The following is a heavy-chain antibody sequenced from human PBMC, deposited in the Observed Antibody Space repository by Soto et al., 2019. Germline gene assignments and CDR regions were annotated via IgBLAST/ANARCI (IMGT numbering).Heavy chain of an antibody. CDR2: IIPIFGTA. CDR1: GGTFSSHA. Sequence: SVKVSCKASGGTFSSHAISWVRQAPGQGLEWMGGIIPIFGTANYAQKFQGRVTITADKSTSTAYMELSSLRSEDTAVYYCARGPSMIVVVITPDYYYGMDVWGQGTTVTVSS. J-gene: IGHJ6*02. CDR3: ARGPSMIVVVITPDYYYGMDV. V-gene: IGHV1-69*06. D-gene: IGHD3-22*01.